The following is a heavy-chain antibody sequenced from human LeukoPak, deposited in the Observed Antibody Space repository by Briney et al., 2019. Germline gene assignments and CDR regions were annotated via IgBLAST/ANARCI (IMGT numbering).Heavy chain of an antibody. J-gene: IGHJ4*02. D-gene: IGHD2-8*01. V-gene: IGHV3-30*02. Sequence: PGGSLRLSCAASGFTFSSYGMHWVRQAPGKGLEWVAFIRYDGSYKYYADPMKGRFTISRDNSKNTLYLQMNSLRAEDTAVYYCAKGPILYPDYWGQGTLVTVSS. CDR2: IRYDGSYK. CDR3: AKGPILYPDY. CDR1: GFTFSSYG.